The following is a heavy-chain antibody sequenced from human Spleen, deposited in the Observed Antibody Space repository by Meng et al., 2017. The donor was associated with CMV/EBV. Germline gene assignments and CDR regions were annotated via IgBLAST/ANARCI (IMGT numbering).Heavy chain of an antibody. CDR1: GFTFDDYA. Sequence: GGSLRLSCAASGFTFDDYAMHWVRQAPGKGLEWVSGISWNSGSIGYADSVKGRFTISRDNAKNSLYLQMNSLRAEDTAVYYCARGGAPWGFLEWTHTAQDAFDIWGQGTMVTVSS. J-gene: IGHJ3*02. V-gene: IGHV3-9*01. D-gene: IGHD3-3*01. CDR3: ARGGAPWGFLEWTHTAQDAFDI. CDR2: ISWNSGSI.